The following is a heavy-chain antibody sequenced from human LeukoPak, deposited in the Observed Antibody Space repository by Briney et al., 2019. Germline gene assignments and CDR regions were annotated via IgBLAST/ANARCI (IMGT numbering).Heavy chain of an antibody. V-gene: IGHV1-46*01. CDR1: GYTFTSYY. CDR2: INPSGGST. J-gene: IGHJ6*02. CDR3: ARVSLGNEPGSPQNYYYYGMDV. Sequence: ASVKVSCKASGYTFTSYYMHWVRQAPGQGLEWMGIINPSGGSTSYAQKFQGRVTITADESTSTAYMELSSLRSEDTAVYYCARVSLGNEPGSPQNYYYYGMDVWGQGTTVTVS.